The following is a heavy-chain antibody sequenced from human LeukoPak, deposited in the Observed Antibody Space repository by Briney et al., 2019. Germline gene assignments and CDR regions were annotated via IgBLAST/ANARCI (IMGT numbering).Heavy chain of an antibody. V-gene: IGHV4-59*01. CDR1: GGSISSYY. CDR3: ASTTYYYGSGSLDY. Sequence: PSETLSLTCTVSGGSISSYYWSWIRHPPGKGLEWIGNISYSGSTNYNPSLKSRVTISVDTSKNQFSLKLSSVTAADTAVYYCASTTYYYGSGSLDYWGQGTLVTVSS. D-gene: IGHD3-10*01. CDR2: ISYSGST. J-gene: IGHJ4*02.